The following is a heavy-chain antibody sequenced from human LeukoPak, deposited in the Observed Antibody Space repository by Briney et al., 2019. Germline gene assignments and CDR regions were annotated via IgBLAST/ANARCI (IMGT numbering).Heavy chain of an antibody. Sequence: SETLSLTCTVSGGSISSYYWSWIRQPPGKGLEWIGEINHSGSTNYNPSLKSRATISVDTSKNQFSLKLSSVTAADTAVYYCAREGRSNYVRDWFDPWGQGTLVTVSS. CDR2: INHSGST. J-gene: IGHJ5*02. CDR1: GGSISSYY. D-gene: IGHD4-11*01. CDR3: AREGRSNYVRDWFDP. V-gene: IGHV4-34*01.